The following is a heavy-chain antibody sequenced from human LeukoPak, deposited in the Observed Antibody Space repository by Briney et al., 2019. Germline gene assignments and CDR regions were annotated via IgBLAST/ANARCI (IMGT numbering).Heavy chain of an antibody. CDR3: ARVPYCGGDCPKYFQH. CDR2: INWNGGST. Sequence: GGSLRLSCAASGFTFDDYGMSWVRQAPGRGLEWLSGINWNGGSTGYADSVKGRFTISRDNAKNSLYLQMNSLRAEDTALYYCARVPYCGGDCPKYFQHWGQGTLVTVSS. V-gene: IGHV3-20*04. D-gene: IGHD2-21*02. CDR1: GFTFDDYG. J-gene: IGHJ1*01.